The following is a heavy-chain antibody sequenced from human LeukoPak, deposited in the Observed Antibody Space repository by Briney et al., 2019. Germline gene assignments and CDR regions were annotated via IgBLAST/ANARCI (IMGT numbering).Heavy chain of an antibody. CDR1: GYSFTSYW. D-gene: IGHD5-18*01. Sequence: GESLKISCKGSGYSFTSYWISWVRQMPGKGLEWMGRIDPSDSYTNYSPSFQGHVTISADKSISTAYLQWSSLKASDIAMYYCARRDTAMPTDAFDIWGQGTMVTVSS. CDR3: ARRDTAMPTDAFDI. J-gene: IGHJ3*02. V-gene: IGHV5-10-1*01. CDR2: IDPSDSYT.